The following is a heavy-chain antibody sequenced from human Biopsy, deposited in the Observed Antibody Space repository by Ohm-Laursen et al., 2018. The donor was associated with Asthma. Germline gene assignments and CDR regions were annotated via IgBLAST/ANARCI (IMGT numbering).Heavy chain of an antibody. CDR2: ISVYNGNT. CDR1: GYTFNSAG. D-gene: IGHD3-10*01. Sequence: SVSVSCKTSGYTFNSAGITWARQAPGQGLGGRGWISVYNGNTKVAQKLQDRVTMITDTSTSTAYMELRSLRCHDTAVYFCARAVDYSHYYGIDVWGQGTTVTVS. J-gene: IGHJ6*02. CDR3: ARAVDYSHYYGIDV. V-gene: IGHV1-18*01.